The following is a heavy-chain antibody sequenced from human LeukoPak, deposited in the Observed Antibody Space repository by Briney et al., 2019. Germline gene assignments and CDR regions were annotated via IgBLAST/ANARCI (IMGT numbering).Heavy chain of an antibody. CDR2: IYSGGST. CDR1: GFTVSSNY. V-gene: IGHV3-53*01. Sequence: GGSLRLSCAASGFTVSSNYMSWVRQAPGKGLEWVPVIYSGGSTYYADSVKGRFTISRDNSKNTLYLQMNSLRAEDTAVYYCARDGELYYYYGMDVWGQGTTVTVSS. CDR3: ARDGELYYYYGMDV. D-gene: IGHD3-10*01. J-gene: IGHJ6*02.